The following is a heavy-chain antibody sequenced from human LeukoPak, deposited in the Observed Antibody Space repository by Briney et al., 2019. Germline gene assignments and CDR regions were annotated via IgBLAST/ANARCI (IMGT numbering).Heavy chain of an antibody. V-gene: IGHV3-7*01. CDR3: ASRRGDY. D-gene: IGHD3-16*01. CDR1: GFTFSSYW. CDR2: INLDGSEK. Sequence: GGSLRLSCAASGFTFSSYWMSWVRQAPGKGLEWVANINLDGSEKYYVDSVKGQFTISRDNAKSSLYLQMNSLTAEDTAVYYCASRRGDYWGQGTLVTVSS. J-gene: IGHJ4*02.